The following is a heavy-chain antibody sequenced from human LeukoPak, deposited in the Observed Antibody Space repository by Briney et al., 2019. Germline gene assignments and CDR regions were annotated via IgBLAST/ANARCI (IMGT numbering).Heavy chain of an antibody. J-gene: IGHJ4*02. CDR3: SRQTRRDGYNYDY. V-gene: IGHV3-7*01. CDR2: IKQDGSEK. D-gene: IGHD5-24*01. CDR1: GFTFSSYW. Sequence: GGPLRLSCAASGFTFSSYWMSWVRQAPGKGLEWVANIKQDGSEKYYVDSVKGRFTISRDNAKNSLYLQMNSLRAEDTAVYYCSRQTRRDGYNYDYWGQGTLVTVSS.